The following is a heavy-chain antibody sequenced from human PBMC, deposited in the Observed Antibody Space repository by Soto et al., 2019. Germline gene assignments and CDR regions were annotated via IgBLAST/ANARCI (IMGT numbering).Heavy chain of an antibody. Sequence: ASVKVSCKASGYTFTSYGISWVRQAPGQGLEWMGWLSAYTGNTNYAQKLQGRVTMTTDTSTSTAYMELRSLRSDDTAVYYCARDPKIRERVLIAVAGNWFDPWG. D-gene: IGHD6-19*01. CDR2: LSAYTGNT. CDR3: ARDPKIRERVLIAVAGNWFDP. J-gene: IGHJ5*02. CDR1: GYTFTSYG. V-gene: IGHV1-18*01.